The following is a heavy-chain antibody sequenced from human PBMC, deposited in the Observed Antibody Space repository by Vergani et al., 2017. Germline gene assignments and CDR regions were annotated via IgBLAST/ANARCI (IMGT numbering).Heavy chain of an antibody. D-gene: IGHD6-6*01. Sequence: EVQLVQSGAEVKKPGESLRISCKGSGYSFTSYWISWVRQMPGKGLEWMGRIDPSDSYTNYSPSFQGHVTISADKSISTAYLQWSSLKASDTATYYCARGDSSSSYYYGMDVWGQGTTVTVSS. V-gene: IGHV5-10-1*03. CDR2: IDPSDSYT. J-gene: IGHJ6*02. CDR3: ARGDSSSSYYYGMDV. CDR1: GYSFTSYW.